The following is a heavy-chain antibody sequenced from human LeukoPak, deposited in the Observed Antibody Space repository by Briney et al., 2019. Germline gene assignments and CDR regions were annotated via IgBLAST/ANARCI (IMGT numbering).Heavy chain of an antibody. CDR1: GFTFSSYA. V-gene: IGHV3-23*01. J-gene: IGHJ4*02. D-gene: IGHD3-16*01. CDR3: AKSFWGVEYYFDY. Sequence: GGSLRLSCAASGFTFSSYAMSWVRQAPGKGLEWVSAISGSGGSTYYADSVRGRFTISRDNSKNTLYLQMNSLRAEDTAVYYCAKSFWGVEYYFDYWGQGTLVTVSS. CDR2: ISGSGGST.